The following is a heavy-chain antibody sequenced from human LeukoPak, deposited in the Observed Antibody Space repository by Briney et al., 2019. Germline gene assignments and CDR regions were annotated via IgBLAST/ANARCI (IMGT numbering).Heavy chain of an antibody. CDR3: ARGIGDS. CDR2: TYYRSRWSS. D-gene: IGHD3-10*01. V-gene: IGHV6-1*01. Sequence: SQTLSLTCAISGDSVSSTSSAWTWFRQSPSRGLEWLGRTYYRSRWSSDYALSVRSRLTIKPDTSKNQFSLQLNSVTPEDSAVYYCARGIGDSWGQGILVTVSS. CDR1: GDSVSSTSSA. J-gene: IGHJ5*02.